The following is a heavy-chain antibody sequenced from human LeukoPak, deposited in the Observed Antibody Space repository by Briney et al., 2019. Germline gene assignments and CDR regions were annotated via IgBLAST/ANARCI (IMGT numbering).Heavy chain of an antibody. CDR2: IYYSGST. CDR1: GGSISSSSYY. CDR3: ARQGGYYDSSGYTDAFDI. V-gene: IGHV4-39*01. Sequence: SETLSLTCTVSGGSISSSSYYWGWIRQPPGKGLEWIGSIYYSGSTYYNPSLKSRVTISVDTSKNQFSLKLSSVTAADTAVYYCARQGGYYDSSGYTDAFDIRGQGTMVTVSS. J-gene: IGHJ3*02. D-gene: IGHD3-22*01.